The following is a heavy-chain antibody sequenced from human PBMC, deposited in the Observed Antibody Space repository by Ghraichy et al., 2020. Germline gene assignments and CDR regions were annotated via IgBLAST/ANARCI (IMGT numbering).Heavy chain of an antibody. V-gene: IGHV3-53*01. CDR3: ARRGYGFYYFDY. CDR2: IYSGGST. J-gene: IGHJ4*02. Sequence: GGSLRLSCAASGFTVSSNYMSWVRQAPGKGLEWVSVIYSGGSTYYADSVKGRFTISRDNSKNTLYLQMNSLRAEDTAVYYCARRGYGFYYFDYWGQGTLVTVSS. D-gene: IGHD5-12*01. CDR1: GFTVSSNY.